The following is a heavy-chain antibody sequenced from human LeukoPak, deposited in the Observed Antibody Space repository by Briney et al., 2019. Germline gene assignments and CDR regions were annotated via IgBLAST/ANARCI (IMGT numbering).Heavy chain of an antibody. CDR1: GFTFSSYA. CDR2: ISTSGVST. Sequence: GGSLRPSCAASGFTFSSYAMTWVRQAPGKGLEWVSSISTSGVSTNYAVSVKGRFTISRDNSKTMVYLQMNSLRAEDTAVYYCAKNTSGTYLDYWGQGILVTVSS. D-gene: IGHD1-26*01. V-gene: IGHV3-23*01. J-gene: IGHJ4*02. CDR3: AKNTSGTYLDY.